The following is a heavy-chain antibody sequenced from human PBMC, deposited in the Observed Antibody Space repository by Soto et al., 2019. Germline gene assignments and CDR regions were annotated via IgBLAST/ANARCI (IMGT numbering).Heavy chain of an antibody. D-gene: IGHD6-19*01. CDR2: INYIGST. CDR3: ARGRGSGWYEAAFDI. CDR1: GVSINSFS. V-gene: IGHV4-59*08. J-gene: IGHJ3*02. Sequence: SETLSLTCTVSGVSINSFSWSWIRQPPGKGLECIGYINYIGSTNYSASLNSRVTISVDTSKNQFSLRLSSVTAADTAVYYCARGRGSGWYEAAFDIRGQGTMVTVSS.